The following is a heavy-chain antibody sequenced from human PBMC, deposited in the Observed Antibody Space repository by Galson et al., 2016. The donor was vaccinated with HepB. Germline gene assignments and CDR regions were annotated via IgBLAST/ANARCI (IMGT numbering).Heavy chain of an antibody. CDR1: GFTFTSYS. Sequence: SLRLSCAASGFTFTSYSMHWVRQAPGKGLEWVAFISHDGGNKQYADSVKGRFDISRDNSKSAPYLQMNSLRPEDAALYYCAREGASYNSDFDYWGQGTLVTVSS. D-gene: IGHD1-1*01. CDR2: ISHDGGNK. J-gene: IGHJ4*02. CDR3: AREGASYNSDFDY. V-gene: IGHV3-30*09.